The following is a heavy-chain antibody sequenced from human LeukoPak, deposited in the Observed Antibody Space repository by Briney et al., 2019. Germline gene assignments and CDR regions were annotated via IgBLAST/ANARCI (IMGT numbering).Heavy chain of an antibody. V-gene: IGHV1-2*02. Sequence: GASVKVSCKASGYTFTGYYMHWVRQAPGQGLEWMGWINPNSGGTNYAQKFQGRVTMTRDTSISTAYMELSRLRSDDTAVYYCARGSGYCSSTSCYGVNWFDPWGRGTLVTVSS. J-gene: IGHJ5*02. CDR3: ARGSGYCSSTSCYGVNWFDP. CDR1: GYTFTGYY. D-gene: IGHD2-2*03. CDR2: INPNSGGT.